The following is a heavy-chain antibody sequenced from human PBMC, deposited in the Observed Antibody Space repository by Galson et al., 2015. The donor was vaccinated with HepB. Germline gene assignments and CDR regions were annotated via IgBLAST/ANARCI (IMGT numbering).Heavy chain of an antibody. CDR3: ARQREVGATYYFDY. Sequence: LSLTCTVSGGSISSYYWSWIRQPPGKGLEWIGYIYYSGSTNYNPSLKSRVTISVDTSKNQFSLKLSSVTAADTAVYYCARQREVGATYYFDYWGQGTLVTVSS. V-gene: IGHV4-59*08. J-gene: IGHJ4*02. CDR2: IYYSGST. D-gene: IGHD1-26*01. CDR1: GGSISSYY.